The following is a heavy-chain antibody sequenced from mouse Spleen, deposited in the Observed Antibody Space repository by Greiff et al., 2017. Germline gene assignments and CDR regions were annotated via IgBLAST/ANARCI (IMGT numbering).Heavy chain of an antibody. J-gene: IGHJ2*01. Sequence: EVQLQQSGPELVTPGASVPISCQASGYTFPDYYMNWVQQSPGQSLEWIGAINPNNGGTSYNQKFKGKATLTVDKSSSTAYMERRSLTSEDSAVYYCARVYYDYDGIYFDYWGQGTTLTVSS. CDR3: ARVYYDYDGIYFDY. CDR1: GYTFPDYY. CDR2: INPNNGGT. D-gene: IGHD2-4*01. V-gene: IGHV1-26*01.